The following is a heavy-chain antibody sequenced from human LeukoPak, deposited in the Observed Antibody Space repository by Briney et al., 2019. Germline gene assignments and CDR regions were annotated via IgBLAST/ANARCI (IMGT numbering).Heavy chain of an antibody. CDR2: INHSGST. Sequence: SGTLPLTCAVYGGSFSGYYWSWIRQPPGKGLEWIGEINHSGSTNYNPSLKSRVTIPVDTSKNQFSLKLSSVTAADAAVYYCARGAYGGNSVDYWGQGTLVTVSS. CDR1: GGSFSGYY. J-gene: IGHJ4*02. CDR3: ARGAYGGNSVDY. V-gene: IGHV4-34*01. D-gene: IGHD4-23*01.